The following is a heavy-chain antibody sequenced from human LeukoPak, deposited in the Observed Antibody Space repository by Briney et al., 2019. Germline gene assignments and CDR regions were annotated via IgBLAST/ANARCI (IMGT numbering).Heavy chain of an antibody. CDR1: GYTFTDYY. V-gene: IGHV1-2*02. D-gene: IGHD2-2*01. CDR2: MSPISGGT. CDR3: ARDIRLVPAAREVDY. Sequence: ASVKVSCKASGYTFTDYYMHWVRQAPEQGLEWMGWMSPISGGTIYAQKFQGRVTMTRDTSISTAYMELSSLRYDDTAVYYCARDIRLVPAAREVDYWGQGTLVTVSS. J-gene: IGHJ4*02.